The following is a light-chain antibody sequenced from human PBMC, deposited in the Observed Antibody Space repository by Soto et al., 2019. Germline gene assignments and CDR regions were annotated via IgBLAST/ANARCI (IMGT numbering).Light chain of an antibody. CDR2: EVT. J-gene: IGLJ1*01. V-gene: IGLV2-14*01. CDR1: NSDIGAYNY. Sequence: QSVLTQPASVSGSPGQSITISCIGTNSDIGAYNYVSWYQQHPGKVPKLMIYEVTNRPSGLSNRFSGSKSGNTASLTISGLQAEDEADYFCSSYTSTSTLYVFGIGTKVTVL. CDR3: SSYTSTSTLYV.